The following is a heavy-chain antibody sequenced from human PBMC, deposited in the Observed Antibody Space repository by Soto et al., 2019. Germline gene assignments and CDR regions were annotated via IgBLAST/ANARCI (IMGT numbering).Heavy chain of an antibody. Sequence: QVQLVQSGAEVKKPGSSVKVSCKASGGTFSSYAISWVRQAPGQGLEWMGGIIPIFGTANYAQKFQGRVTITADKSTSTAYREVSSLRSEDTAVYYCARVGYYYDSSGYYYYFDSGGQGTLVTVSS. CDR2: IIPIFGTA. J-gene: IGHJ4*02. CDR3: ARVGYYYDSSGYYYYFDS. V-gene: IGHV1-69*06. CDR1: GGTFSSYA. D-gene: IGHD3-22*01.